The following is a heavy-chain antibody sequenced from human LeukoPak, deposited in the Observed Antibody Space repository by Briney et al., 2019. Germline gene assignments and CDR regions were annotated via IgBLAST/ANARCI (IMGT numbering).Heavy chain of an antibody. CDR1: GFTFGSFA. V-gene: IGHV3-23*01. Sequence: QAGGFPRLSCAAAGFTFGSFAMRRGRWARGNGLEWVSAISGSGGSTYYADSVKGRFTISRDNSKNTLYLQMNSLRAEDTAVYYCAKYLSGSFDYWGQGTLVTVSS. J-gene: IGHJ4*02. CDR3: AKYLSGSFDY. D-gene: IGHD3-22*01. CDR2: ISGSGGST.